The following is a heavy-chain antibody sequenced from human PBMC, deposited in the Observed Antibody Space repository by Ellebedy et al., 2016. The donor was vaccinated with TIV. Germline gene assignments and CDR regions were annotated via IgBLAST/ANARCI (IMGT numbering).Heavy chain of an antibody. D-gene: IGHD2-21*01. J-gene: IGHJ4*02. V-gene: IGHV1-2*02. CDR1: GYTFTGSF. CDR2: SNPRNDVT. Sequence: AASVKVSCKASGYTFTGSFMHWVRQAPGHGLEWMGWSNPRNDVTIYAQNFQGRVTMNTDTSISTAYMELRGLRSDDTAIYYCARSVWPGYFDFWGRGSLVTVSS. CDR3: ARSVWPGYFDF.